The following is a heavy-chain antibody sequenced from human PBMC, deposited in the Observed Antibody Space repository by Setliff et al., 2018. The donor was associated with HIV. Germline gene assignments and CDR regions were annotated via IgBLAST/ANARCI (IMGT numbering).Heavy chain of an antibody. D-gene: IGHD5-18*01. V-gene: IGHV4-39*01. J-gene: IGHJ6*02. CDR2: IYYSGST. Sequence: PSETLSLTCTVSGGSISSYYWSWIRQPPGKGLEWIGSIYYSGSTYYNPSLKSRVTISVDTSKNQFSLKLSSVTAADTAVYYCARHLRSYGAAIGYGMDVWGQGTTVTVSS. CDR1: GGSISSYY. CDR3: ARHLRSYGAAIGYGMDV.